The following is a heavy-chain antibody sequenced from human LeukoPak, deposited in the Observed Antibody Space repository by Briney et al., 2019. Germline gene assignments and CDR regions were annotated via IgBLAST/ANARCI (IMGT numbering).Heavy chain of an antibody. V-gene: IGHV3-23*01. J-gene: IGHJ4*02. CDR3: AKDDIQYYDFWSGYYDY. Sequence: GGSLRLSCAASGFTFSSYAMSWVRQAPGKGLEWVSAISGSGGSTYYADSVKGRFTISRDNSKNTLYLQMNSLRAEDTAVYYCAKDDIQYYDFWSGYYDYWGQGTLVTVSS. CDR1: GFTFSSYA. D-gene: IGHD3-3*01. CDR2: ISGSGGST.